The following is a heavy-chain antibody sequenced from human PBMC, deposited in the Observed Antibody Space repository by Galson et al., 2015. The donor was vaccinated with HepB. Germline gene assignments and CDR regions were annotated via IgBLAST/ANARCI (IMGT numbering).Heavy chain of an antibody. CDR1: GYTFTSYY. CDR2: INPSGGST. Sequence: SVKVSCKASGYTFTSYYMHWVRQAPGQGLEWMGIINPSGGSTSYAQKFQGRVTMTRDTSTSTVYMELSSLRSEDTAVYYCAREAPPAVAGKPFDYWGQGTLVTVSS. J-gene: IGHJ4*02. V-gene: IGHV1-46*01. D-gene: IGHD6-19*01. CDR3: AREAPPAVAGKPFDY.